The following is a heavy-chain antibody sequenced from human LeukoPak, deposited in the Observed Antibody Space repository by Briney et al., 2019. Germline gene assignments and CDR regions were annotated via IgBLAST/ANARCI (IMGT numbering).Heavy chain of an antibody. CDR3: ATDRGWRTSGYYLYYFEY. J-gene: IGHJ4*02. CDR2: IKHDGSEK. D-gene: IGHD3-3*01. Sequence: GGSLRLSCAASGFIFTNYFMSWVRQAPGKGLEWVASIKHDGSEKYYVDSVRGRFAISRDNTMNSLYLQMSSLRAEDTAVYYCATDRGWRTSGYYLYYFEYWGQGTLATYSS. V-gene: IGHV3-7*01. CDR1: GFIFTNYF.